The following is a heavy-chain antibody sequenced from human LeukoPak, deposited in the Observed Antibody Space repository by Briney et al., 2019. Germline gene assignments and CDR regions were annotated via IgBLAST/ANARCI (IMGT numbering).Heavy chain of an antibody. D-gene: IGHD6-13*01. Sequence: SETLSLTCAVYGGSFSGYYWSWIRQPPGKGLEWIGEINHSGSTNYNPSLKSRVTISVDTSKNQFSLKLSSVTAADTAVYYCARAPTAAGNYYYGMDVWGKATTVTVYS. J-gene: IGHJ6*04. CDR2: INHSGST. CDR1: GGSFSGYY. V-gene: IGHV4-34*01. CDR3: ARAPTAAGNYYYGMDV.